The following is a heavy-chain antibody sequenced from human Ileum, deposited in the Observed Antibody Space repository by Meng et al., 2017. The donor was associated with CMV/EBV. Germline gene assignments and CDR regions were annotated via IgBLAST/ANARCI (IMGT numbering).Heavy chain of an antibody. V-gene: IGHV4-30-4*08. CDR2: VFYSGST. D-gene: IGHD4-17*01. J-gene: IGHJ4*02. CDR1: GDSIISDDHY. Sequence: QLQLQECGPGLWKSSQTLSLPCNVSGDSIISDDHYWSWIRQPPGKGLEWIGYVFYSGSTYYNPSLMSRVTISVDTSKNQFSLRLSSVTAADTAVYYCARELRYGDYYFDSWGQGTLVTVSS. CDR3: ARELRYGDYYFDS.